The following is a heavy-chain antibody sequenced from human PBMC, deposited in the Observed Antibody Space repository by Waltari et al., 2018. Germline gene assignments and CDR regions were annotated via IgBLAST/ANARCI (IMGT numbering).Heavy chain of an antibody. CDR2: INHSGST. CDR3: ARGAIFGVVIV. V-gene: IGHV4-34*01. Sequence: QVQLQQWGAGLLKPSETLSLTCAVYGGSFSGYYWSWIRQPPGKGLEWIGEINHSGSTNYNPSLKSRVTISVDTSKNQFSLKLSSVTAADTAVYYCARGAIFGVVIVWCQGTLVTVSS. CDR1: GGSFSGYY. J-gene: IGHJ4*02. D-gene: IGHD3-3*01.